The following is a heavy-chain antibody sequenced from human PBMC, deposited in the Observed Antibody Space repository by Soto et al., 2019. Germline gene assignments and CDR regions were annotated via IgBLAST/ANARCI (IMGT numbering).Heavy chain of an antibody. D-gene: IGHD3-10*01. CDR2: IYHIGTT. Sequence: PSETLSLTCTVSGDSMSPFYWSWIRQPPGKGLEWIGYIYHIGTTTYNPSLKSRVTISLDSSKNQFSLKLSSVTAADTAVYYCARFRRNYFGVWGQGPLVTVSS. J-gene: IGHJ4*02. CDR1: GDSMSPFY. CDR3: ARFRRNYFGV. V-gene: IGHV4-59*01.